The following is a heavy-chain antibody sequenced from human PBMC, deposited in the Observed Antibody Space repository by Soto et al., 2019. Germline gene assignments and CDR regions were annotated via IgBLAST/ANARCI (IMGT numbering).Heavy chain of an antibody. V-gene: IGHV5-51*01. Sequence: GESLKISCKGSGYSFSTYWIGWVRQMPGKGLEWMGVIYPGDSDTRYSPSFQGQVTISADKSISTAYLQWSSLKASDTAMYYCARPHGDFQRRAFDIWGQGTMVTVSS. CDR3: ARPHGDFQRRAFDI. D-gene: IGHD4-17*01. CDR1: GYSFSTYW. J-gene: IGHJ3*02. CDR2: IYPGDSDT.